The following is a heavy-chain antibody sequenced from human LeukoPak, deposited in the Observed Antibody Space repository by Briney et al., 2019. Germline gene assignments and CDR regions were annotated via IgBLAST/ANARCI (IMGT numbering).Heavy chain of an antibody. V-gene: IGHV3-21*01. CDR3: ARDQSGSGYYYYYYGMDV. CDR2: ISSSSSYI. CDR1: GFTFSSYS. Sequence: GGSLGLSCAASGFTFSSYSMNWVRQAPGKGLEWVSSISSSSSYIYYADSVKGRFTISRDNAKNSLYLQMNSLRAEDTAVYYCARDQSGSGYYYYYYGMDVWGQGTTVTVSS. D-gene: IGHD3-22*01. J-gene: IGHJ6*02.